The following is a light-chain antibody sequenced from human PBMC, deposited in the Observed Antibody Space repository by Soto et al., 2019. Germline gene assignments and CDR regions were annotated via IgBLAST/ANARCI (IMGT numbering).Light chain of an antibody. CDR3: PSYDSSLSVSYV. Sequence: QSVLTQPPSVSGAPGQRVTISCTGSSSNIGAGYDVHWYQQRPGTAPKLLIYGNKNRPSGVPDRFSGSKSGTPASLAITGLQAEDEADYYCPSYDSSLSVSYVFGTGTKVTVL. CDR2: GNK. CDR1: SSNIGAGYD. V-gene: IGLV1-40*01. J-gene: IGLJ1*01.